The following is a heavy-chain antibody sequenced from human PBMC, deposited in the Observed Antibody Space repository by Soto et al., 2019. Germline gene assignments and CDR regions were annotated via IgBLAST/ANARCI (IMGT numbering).Heavy chain of an antibody. CDR1: GGSISSSSYY. J-gene: IGHJ4*02. CDR3: ARLSGHYGSGSYPDY. V-gene: IGHV4-39*01. D-gene: IGHD3-10*01. CDR2: IYYSGST. Sequence: SETLSLTCTVSGGSISSSSYYWGWIRQPPGKGLEWVGSIYYSGSTYYKTSLKNRVNISVDTSKKQFSLKLRSVTAAYTALYYFARLSGHYGSGSYPDYWGQGTLVTVSS.